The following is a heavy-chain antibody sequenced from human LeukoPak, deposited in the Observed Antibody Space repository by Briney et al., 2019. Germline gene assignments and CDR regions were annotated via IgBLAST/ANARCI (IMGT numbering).Heavy chain of an antibody. D-gene: IGHD3-10*01. J-gene: IGHJ4*02. V-gene: IGHV4-34*01. CDR3: ARLGSYYYGSGSYSN. Sequence: SETLSLTCAVYGGSFSGYYWSWIRQPPGKGLEWIGEINHSGSTNYNPSLKSRVTISVDTSKNQFSLKLSSVTAADTAVYYCARLGSYYYGSGSYSNWGQGTLVTVSS. CDR2: INHSGST. CDR1: GGSFSGYY.